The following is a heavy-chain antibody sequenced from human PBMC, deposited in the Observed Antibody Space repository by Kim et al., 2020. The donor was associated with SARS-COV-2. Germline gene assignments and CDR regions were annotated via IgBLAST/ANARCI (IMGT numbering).Heavy chain of an antibody. V-gene: IGHV1-69*04. CDR3: AGRREELPTPYYYYYYMDV. D-gene: IGHD1-26*01. Sequence: SVKVSCKASGGTFSSYAISWVRQAPGQGLEWMGRIIPILGIANYAQKFQGRVTITADKSTSTAYMELSSLRSEDTAVYYCAGRREELPTPYYYYYYMDVWGKGTTVTVSS. J-gene: IGHJ6*03. CDR1: GGTFSSYA. CDR2: IIPILGIA.